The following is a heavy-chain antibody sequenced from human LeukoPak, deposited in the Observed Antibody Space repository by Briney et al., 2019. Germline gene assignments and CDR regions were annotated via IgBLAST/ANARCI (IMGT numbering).Heavy chain of an antibody. J-gene: IGHJ4*02. CDR1: GFTFSGHA. D-gene: IGHD1-14*01. Sequence: GMSLRLSCAASGFTFSGHAMHWVRQAPGKGLELLAYISHDGSYQYHVDSVKGRFTVSRDNSKNTLYLQMNSLSAEDSAVYYCLPEPGAKNYFDYWGQGTLVTVSS. CDR3: LPEPGAKNYFDY. CDR2: ISHDGSYQ. V-gene: IGHV3-30*03.